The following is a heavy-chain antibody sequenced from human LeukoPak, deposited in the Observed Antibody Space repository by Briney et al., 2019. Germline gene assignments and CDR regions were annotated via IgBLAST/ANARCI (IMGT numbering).Heavy chain of an antibody. D-gene: IGHD3-10*01. CDR1: GYSFSTFG. CDR3: ARDGGLYYGSGTFVGV. V-gene: IGHV1-18*01. Sequence: ASVKVSCKPSGYSFSTFGISWVRRAPGHGVEWMGWISVYNGDTKYAQNFQGRVTMSTDTSTSTAYMELRSLRFDDTAVYYCARDGGLYYGSGTFVGVWGQGTLVTVSS. CDR2: ISVYNGDT. J-gene: IGHJ4*02.